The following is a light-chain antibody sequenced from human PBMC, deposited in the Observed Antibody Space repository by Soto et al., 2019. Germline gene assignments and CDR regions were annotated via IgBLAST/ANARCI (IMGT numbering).Light chain of an antibody. Sequence: DIQMTQSPPTLSASVGDRVTITCRASQSISRTLAWYQQKPGKAPKLLIYAAFILQSGVPSRFSGYGSGTDFTLSISSLQPEDFATYYCQQADSFPITFGQGTRLEIK. V-gene: IGKV1-12*01. J-gene: IGKJ5*01. CDR2: AAF. CDR3: QQADSFPIT. CDR1: QSISRT.